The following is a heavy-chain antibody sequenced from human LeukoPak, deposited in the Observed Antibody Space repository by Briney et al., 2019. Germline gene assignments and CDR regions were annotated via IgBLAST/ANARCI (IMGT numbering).Heavy chain of an antibody. J-gene: IGHJ4*02. D-gene: IGHD3-22*01. CDR2: IIPIFGTA. V-gene: IGHV1-69*13. Sequence: ASVKVSCKASGGTFSSYAISWVRQAPGQGLEWMGGIIPIFGTANYAQKFQGRVTITADESTSTAYMELSSLRSEDTAVYYCARAPDSYDSSGYQFDYWGQGTLVTVSS. CDR3: ARAPDSYDSSGYQFDY. CDR1: GGTFSSYA.